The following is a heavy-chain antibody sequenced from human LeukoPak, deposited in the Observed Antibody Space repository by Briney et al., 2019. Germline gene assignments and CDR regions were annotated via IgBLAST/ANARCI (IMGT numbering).Heavy chain of an antibody. CDR3: ARDMLLEVAFDI. D-gene: IGHD3-10*02. V-gene: IGHV3-20*04. J-gene: IGHJ3*02. Sequence: GGSLRLSCEVSGFTFDDHAINWVPQAPGKGLEWVANINWNGGSPAYRDSVKGRFTISRDNTKNSVFLQMHSLRGDDTALYYCARDMLLEVAFDIWGQGTMVIVSS. CDR1: GFTFDDHA. CDR2: INWNGGSP.